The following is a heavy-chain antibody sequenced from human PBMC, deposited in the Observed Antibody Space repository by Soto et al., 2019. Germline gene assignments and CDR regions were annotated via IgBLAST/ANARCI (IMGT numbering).Heavy chain of an antibody. Sequence: GAAVKASCKASGYTFTSYAISWVRQAPGQGLEWMGGSSSYNGNTNYAQKLQGRVTMTTDTSTSTAYMELRSLRSDDTAVYYCAVHYGSGHGAFGIWGQGKMVTVSS. V-gene: IGHV1-18*01. CDR2: SSSYNGNT. D-gene: IGHD3-10*01. CDR3: AVHYGSGHGAFGI. CDR1: GYTFTSYA. J-gene: IGHJ3*02.